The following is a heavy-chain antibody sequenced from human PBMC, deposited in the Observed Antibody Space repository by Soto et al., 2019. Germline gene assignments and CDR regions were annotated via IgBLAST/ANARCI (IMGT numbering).Heavy chain of an antibody. V-gene: IGHV4-31*03. CDR1: GGSMTSGDQY. J-gene: IGHJ6*04. D-gene: IGHD1-1*01. CDR3: ATDLPKRQGRNMDV. CDR2: INHRGCL. Sequence: PSETLSLTCTVTGGSMTSGDQYWTWIRHRPGEGLEWFGYINHRGCLYYNPALKSRVSMSVDTSKNQFSLNLSSVTATPTPAYYCATDLPKRQGRNMDVWGKRTTVTVSS.